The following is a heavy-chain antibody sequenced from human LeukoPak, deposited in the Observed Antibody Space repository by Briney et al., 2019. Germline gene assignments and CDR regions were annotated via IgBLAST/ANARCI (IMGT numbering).Heavy chain of an antibody. CDR1: GFTFDDYG. J-gene: IGHJ4*02. CDR3: AGRRKNLALQRYYFDY. V-gene: IGHV3-20*04. CDR2: INWNGGST. D-gene: IGHD2/OR15-2a*01. Sequence: PGGSLRLSCAASGFTFDDYGMSWVRQAPGKGLEWVSGINWNGGSTGYADSVKGRFTISRDNAKNSLYLQMNSLRAEDTALYYCAGRRKNLALQRYYFDYWGQGTLVTVSS.